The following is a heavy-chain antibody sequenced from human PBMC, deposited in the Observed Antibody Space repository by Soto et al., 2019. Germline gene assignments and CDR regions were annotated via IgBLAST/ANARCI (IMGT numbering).Heavy chain of an antibody. D-gene: IGHD2-15*01. CDR1: GFTFSSYS. Sequence: GGSLRLSCAASGFTFSSYSMNWVRQAPGKGLEWASSISSSSSYIYYADSVKGRFTISRDNAKNSLYLQMNSLRAEDTAVYYCARDRPVYCSGGSCYAVPDYWGQGTLVTVSS. J-gene: IGHJ4*02. V-gene: IGHV3-21*01. CDR3: ARDRPVYCSGGSCYAVPDY. CDR2: ISSSSSYI.